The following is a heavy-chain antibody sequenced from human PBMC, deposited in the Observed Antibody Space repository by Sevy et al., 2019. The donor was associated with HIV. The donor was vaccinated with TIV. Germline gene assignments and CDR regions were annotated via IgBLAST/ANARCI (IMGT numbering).Heavy chain of an antibody. Sequence: GGSLRLSCAASGFTFSSYAMSWVRQAPGKGLEWVSAISGSGGSTYYADSVKGRFTISRDNSKNTLYLQMNSLRAEDTAVYYCAKVEVSGRMGELLLDAFDIWGQGTMVTVSS. V-gene: IGHV3-23*01. CDR3: AKVEVSGRMGELLLDAFDI. CDR1: GFTFSSYA. J-gene: IGHJ3*02. CDR2: ISGSGGST. D-gene: IGHD1-26*01.